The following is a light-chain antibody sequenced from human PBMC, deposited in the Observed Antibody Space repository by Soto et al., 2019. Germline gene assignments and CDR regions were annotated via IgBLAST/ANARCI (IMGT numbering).Light chain of an antibody. V-gene: IGKV1-5*01. CDR2: DAY. Sequence: DIQMTQSPSILSASVGDRVTITCRASQSIRSWLAWYQRKPGKAPKLLIYDAYSLESGVPSRFSGRRSGTEFTLTIAGLQPEDFATYYCQQYESYSPLTFGGGTKV. CDR3: QQYESYSPLT. J-gene: IGKJ4*01. CDR1: QSIRSW.